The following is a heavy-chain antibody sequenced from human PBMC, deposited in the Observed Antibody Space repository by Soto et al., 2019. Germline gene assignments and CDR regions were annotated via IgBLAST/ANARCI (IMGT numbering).Heavy chain of an antibody. J-gene: IGHJ4*02. CDR1: GFTFSSDS. CDR2: ISYDGSIK. D-gene: IGHD3-10*01. V-gene: IGHV3-30-3*01. CDR3: AREWSTSGDLDY. Sequence: QVQLVESGGGVVQPGRSLRLSCAASGFTFSSDSIQWVRQAPGKGLEWVAVISYDGSIKYYADSVKGRFTISRDNSKNTAYLQTNSLRAEETAVFYCAREWSTSGDLDYWGQGTLVIVSS.